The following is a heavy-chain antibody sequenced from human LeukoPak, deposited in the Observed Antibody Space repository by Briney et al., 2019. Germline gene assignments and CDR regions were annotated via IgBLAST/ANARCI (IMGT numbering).Heavy chain of an antibody. V-gene: IGHV3-21*01. D-gene: IGHD2-2*01. CDR1: GFSLSSYA. J-gene: IGHJ4*02. Sequence: PGGSLRLSCTVSGFSLSSYAMSWVRRAPGKGLEWVSATSSSDDGKYYADSVKGRFTISRDNAKNSLYLQMNSLRAEDTAVYYCASNLVVVPAERDYWGQGTLVTVSS. CDR3: ASNLVVVPAERDY. CDR2: TSSSDDGK.